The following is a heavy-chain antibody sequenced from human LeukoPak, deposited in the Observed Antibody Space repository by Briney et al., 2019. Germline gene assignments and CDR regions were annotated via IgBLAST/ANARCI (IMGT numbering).Heavy chain of an antibody. CDR1: GGSISSGSYY. J-gene: IGHJ6*03. CDR3: AREGCGGDCADYYYYYYMDV. Sequence: SETLSLTCAVSGGSISSGSYYWSWIRQPAGKGLECIGRIYTSGSTNYNPSLKSRVTISVDTSKNQFSLKLSSVTAADTAVYYCAREGCGGDCADYYYYYYMDVWGKGTTVTVSS. D-gene: IGHD2-21*01. CDR2: IYTSGST. V-gene: IGHV4-61*02.